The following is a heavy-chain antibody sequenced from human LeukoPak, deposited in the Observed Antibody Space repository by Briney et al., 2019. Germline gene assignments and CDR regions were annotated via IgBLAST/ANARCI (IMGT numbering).Heavy chain of an antibody. CDR1: GGSISSYY. CDR3: ARGSGSYYVPDDAFDI. V-gene: IGHV4-4*07. D-gene: IGHD1-26*01. CDR2: IYTSGST. Sequence: SETLSLTCTVSGGSISSYYWSWIRQPAGKGLEWIGRIYTSGSTNYNPSLKSRVTMSVDTSKNPFSLKLSSVTAADTAVYYCARGSGSYYVPDDAFDIWGQGTMVTVSS. J-gene: IGHJ3*02.